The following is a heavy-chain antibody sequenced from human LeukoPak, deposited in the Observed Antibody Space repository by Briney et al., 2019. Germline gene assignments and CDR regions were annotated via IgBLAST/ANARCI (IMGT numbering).Heavy chain of an antibody. CDR3: ARDRSAGGGLGGDY. CDR2: ISYDGSDK. V-gene: IGHV3-30-3*01. CDR1: GFTFSSFA. Sequence: GGSLRLSCAASGFTFSSFAMHWVRQAPGKGLEWVALISYDGSDKYYADSVKGRFTISRDKSKNTLSLQMNSLRAEDTAVYYCARDRSAGGGLGGDYWGQGTLVTVSS. J-gene: IGHJ4*02. D-gene: IGHD3-16*01.